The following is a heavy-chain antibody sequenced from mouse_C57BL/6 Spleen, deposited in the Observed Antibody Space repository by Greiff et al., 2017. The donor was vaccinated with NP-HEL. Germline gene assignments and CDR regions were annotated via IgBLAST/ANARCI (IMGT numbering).Heavy chain of an antibody. Sequence: EVQRVESGGGLVKPGGSLKLSCAASGFTFSDYGMHWVRQAPETGLEWVAYISSGSSTIYYADTVKGRFTISRDNAKNTLFLQMTSLRSEDTAMYYCARNSRGYYAMDYWGQGTSVTVSS. CDR1: GFTFSDYG. V-gene: IGHV5-17*01. D-gene: IGHD1-1*01. CDR2: ISSGSSTI. CDR3: ARNSRGYYAMDY. J-gene: IGHJ4*01.